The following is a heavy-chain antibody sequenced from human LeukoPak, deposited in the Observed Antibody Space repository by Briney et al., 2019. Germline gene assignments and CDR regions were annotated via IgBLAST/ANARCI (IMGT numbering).Heavy chain of an antibody. CDR1: VFTFSSYA. D-gene: IGHD6-19*01. CDR2: ISGSGGST. J-gene: IGHJ4*02. V-gene: IGHV3-23*01. CDR3: AKPRSSGWYLFDY. Sequence: GGSLRLSCAASVFTFSSYAMSWVRQAPGKGLEWVSAISGSGGSTYYGDSVKGRFTISRDNSKNTLYLQMNSLRAEDTAVYYCAKPRSSGWYLFDYWGQGTLVTVSS.